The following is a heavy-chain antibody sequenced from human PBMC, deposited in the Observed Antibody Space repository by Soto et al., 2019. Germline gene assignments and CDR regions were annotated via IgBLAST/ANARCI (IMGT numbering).Heavy chain of an antibody. D-gene: IGHD1-1*01. CDR1: GYTFTSYG. CDR3: ARGRYGDY. V-gene: IGHV1-18*01. CDR2: ISAHNGKT. Sequence: QVHLVQSGAEVKKPGSSVKVSCKASGYTFTSYGITWVRQAPGQGLERMGWISAHNGKTDYAQKRQGRVIVTRDTSTSTAYMELRSLISDDAAVYYCARGRYGDYWGQGALVTVSS. J-gene: IGHJ4*02.